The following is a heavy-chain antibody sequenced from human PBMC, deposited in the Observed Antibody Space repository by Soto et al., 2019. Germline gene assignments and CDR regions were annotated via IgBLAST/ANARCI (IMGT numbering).Heavy chain of an antibody. V-gene: IGHV1-18*01. CDR2: ISAYNTNT. J-gene: IGHJ4*02. Sequence: QVQLVQYGAEVKKPGASVKVSCKTSSYTFTSYHISWVRQAPGQGLEWMGWISAYNTNTNYAQKFQGRVTMTTDTLTSTAYMELTSLRPDDTAVYYCARDTPPTDYWGQGTLVTVSS. CDR3: ARDTPPTDY. CDR1: SYTFTSYH.